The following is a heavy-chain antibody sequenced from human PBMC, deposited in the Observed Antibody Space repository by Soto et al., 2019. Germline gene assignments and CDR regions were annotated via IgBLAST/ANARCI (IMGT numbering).Heavy chain of an antibody. CDR2: ISSSSSYI. V-gene: IGHV3-21*01. CDR3: ARGPAAGSPDYYYYGMDV. J-gene: IGHJ6*02. D-gene: IGHD6-13*01. CDR1: GFTFSSYS. Sequence: PWGSLRLSCAASGFTFSSYSMNWVRQAPGKGLEWVSSISSSSSYIYYADSVKGRFTISRDNAKNSLYLQMNSLRAEDTAVYYCARGPAAGSPDYYYYGMDVWGQGTTVTVSS.